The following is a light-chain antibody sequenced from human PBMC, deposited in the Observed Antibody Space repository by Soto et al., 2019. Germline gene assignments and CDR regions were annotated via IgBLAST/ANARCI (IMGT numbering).Light chain of an antibody. V-gene: IGKV1-33*01. CDR2: DAS. CDR3: QQYDNFPFT. Sequence: DIQMTQSPSSLSASVGDRVTITCQASQDIKSNLNWFQQKSGEAPRLLIYDASNLEPGVTSRFSGSGSGTDFTFTIRSLQPEDTATYFCQQYDNFPFTFGPGTK. CDR1: QDIKSN. J-gene: IGKJ3*01.